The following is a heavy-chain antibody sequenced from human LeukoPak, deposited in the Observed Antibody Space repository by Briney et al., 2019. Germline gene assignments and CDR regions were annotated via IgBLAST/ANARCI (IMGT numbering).Heavy chain of an antibody. Sequence: GGSLRLSCAASGFTFSSYSMNWVRQAPGKGLEWVAVIWYDGSNKYYADSVKGRFTISRDNSKNTLYLQMNSLRAEDTAVYYCATGDYGDAFDIWGQGTMVTVSS. CDR1: GFTFSSYS. CDR2: IWYDGSNK. V-gene: IGHV3-33*08. D-gene: IGHD4-17*01. CDR3: ATGDYGDAFDI. J-gene: IGHJ3*02.